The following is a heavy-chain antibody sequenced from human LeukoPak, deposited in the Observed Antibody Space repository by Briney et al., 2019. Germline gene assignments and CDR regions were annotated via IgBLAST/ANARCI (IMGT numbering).Heavy chain of an antibody. J-gene: IGHJ4*02. CDR2: IKKKTDGGTT. CDR3: TTFADFWSGSSFDH. CDR1: GFTVSNAW. Sequence: GGSLRPSCAVSGFTVSNAWMSWVRQAPGKGLEWVGRIKKKTDGGTTEYAAPVEGRFTISRDDSKNTLYLQMNSLKAEDTAVYYCTTFADFWSGSSFDHWGQGTLVTVSS. D-gene: IGHD3-3*01. V-gene: IGHV3-15*01.